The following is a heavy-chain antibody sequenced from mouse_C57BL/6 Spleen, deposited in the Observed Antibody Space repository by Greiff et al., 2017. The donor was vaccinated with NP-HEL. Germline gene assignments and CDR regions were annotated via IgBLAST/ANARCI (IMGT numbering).Heavy chain of an antibody. J-gene: IGHJ2*01. Sequence: VQLQQSGPELVKPGASVKISCKASGYAFSSSWMNWVKQRPGKGLEWIGRICPGDGDINYNGKFKGKATLTADKSSSTAYMQLSSLTSEDSAVYFCARGYSNYVLDYWGQGTTLTVSS. CDR1: GYAFSSSW. CDR2: ICPGDGDI. CDR3: ARGYSNYVLDY. V-gene: IGHV1-82*01. D-gene: IGHD2-5*01.